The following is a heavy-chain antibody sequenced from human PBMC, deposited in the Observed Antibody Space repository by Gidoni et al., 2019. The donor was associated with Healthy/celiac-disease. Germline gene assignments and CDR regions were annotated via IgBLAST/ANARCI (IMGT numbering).Heavy chain of an antibody. CDR3: AREVYYYDSSGYLGYWFDP. J-gene: IGHJ5*02. Sequence: QVQLQQSGPGLVQPSQTLSLTCAISGDSVSSNSAAWNWIRQSPSRGLEWLGRTYYRSKWYNDYAVSVKSRITINPDTSKNQFSLQLNSVTPEDTAVYYCAREVYYYDSSGYLGYWFDPWGQGTLVTVSS. V-gene: IGHV6-1*01. CDR1: GDSVSSNSAA. CDR2: TYYRSKWYN. D-gene: IGHD3-22*01.